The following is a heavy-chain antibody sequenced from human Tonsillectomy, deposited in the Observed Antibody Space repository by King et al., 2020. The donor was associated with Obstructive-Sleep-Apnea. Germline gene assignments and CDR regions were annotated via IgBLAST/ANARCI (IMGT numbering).Heavy chain of an antibody. CDR1: GGSISSYY. Sequence: VQLQESGPGLVKPSETLSLTCTVSGGSISSYYWSWIRQPPGKGLEWIGYIYYSGSTNYNPSLKSRVTISVDTSKNQFSLKLGSVTAADTAVYYCARRAADCTNGVCFLDYWGQGTLVTVSS. CDR3: ARRAADCTNGVCFLDY. CDR2: IYYSGST. V-gene: IGHV4-59*08. D-gene: IGHD2-8*01. J-gene: IGHJ4*02.